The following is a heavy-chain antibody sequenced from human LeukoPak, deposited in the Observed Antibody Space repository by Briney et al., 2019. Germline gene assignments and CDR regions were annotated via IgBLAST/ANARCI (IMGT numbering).Heavy chain of an antibody. V-gene: IGHV3-30*18. J-gene: IGHJ4*02. CDR3: AKDPHLYSSGRDYYFDY. CDR2: ISYDGSNK. CDR1: GFTFSSYG. D-gene: IGHD6-19*01. Sequence: GGSLRLSCAASGFTFSSYGMHWVRQAPGKGLEWVAVISYDGSNKYYADSVKGRFTISRDNSKNTLYLQMNSLRAEDTAVYYCAKDPHLYSSGRDYYFDYWGQGTLVTVSS.